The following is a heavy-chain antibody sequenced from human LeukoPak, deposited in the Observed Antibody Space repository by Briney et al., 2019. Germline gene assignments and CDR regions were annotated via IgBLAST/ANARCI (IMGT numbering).Heavy chain of an antibody. CDR2: IDPSDSYT. D-gene: IGHD3-16*01. CDR3: AKWGAGGDFDV. CDR1: GYSFTTYW. J-gene: IGHJ3*01. Sequence: GESLKISCKGSGYSFTTYWISWVRQMHGKGLEWMGRIDPSDSYTNYSPSFQGHVTISADTSISTAYLKWSSLKASDTAMYYCAKWGAGGDFDVWGQGTMVTVSS. V-gene: IGHV5-10-1*01.